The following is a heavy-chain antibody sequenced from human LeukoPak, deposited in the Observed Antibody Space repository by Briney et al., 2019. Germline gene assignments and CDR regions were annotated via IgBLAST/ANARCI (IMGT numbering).Heavy chain of an antibody. CDR2: IYHSGST. CDR1: GYSISSGYY. J-gene: IGHJ4*02. V-gene: IGHV4-38-2*02. D-gene: IGHD2-2*01. CDR3: ARKSFHTSSYDY. Sequence: PSETLSLTCTVSGYSISSGYYWGWIRQPPGKGLEWIGSIYHSGSTYYNPSLKSRVTISVDTSKNQFSLNLSSVTAADTAVYYCARKSFHTSSYDYWGQGTLVTVSS.